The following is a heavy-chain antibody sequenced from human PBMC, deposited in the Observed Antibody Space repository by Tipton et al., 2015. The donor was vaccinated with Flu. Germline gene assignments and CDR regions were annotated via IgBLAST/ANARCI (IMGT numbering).Heavy chain of an antibody. J-gene: IGHJ6*02. CDR3: ARDDGDYGLGSYHYYYGMDV. CDR2: VYTSGST. V-gene: IGHV4-61*02. Sequence: TLSLTYTVSGDSISSGTYYWSWIRQPAGKGLEWIGRVYTSGSTNYNPSLRSRVTISVDTSKNQFSLKLSSVTTADTAVYYCARDDGDYGLGSYHYYYGMDVWGQGTTVTVSS. CDR1: GDSISSGTYY. D-gene: IGHD3-10*01.